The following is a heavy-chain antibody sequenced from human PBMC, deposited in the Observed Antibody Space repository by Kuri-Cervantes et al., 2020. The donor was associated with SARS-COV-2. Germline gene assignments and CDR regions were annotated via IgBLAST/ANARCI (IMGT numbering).Heavy chain of an antibody. CDR1: GFTFGSYE. V-gene: IGHV3-66*02. D-gene: IGHD2-8*01. J-gene: IGHJ1*01. Sequence: GESLKISCAASGFTFGSYEMNWVRQAPGKELEWVSIIYAGGGTYYADSVKGQFTISRDISKNTVFLQMNRLRPEDTAVYYCARSCTYARCSEYFQHWGQGTLVTVSS. CDR2: IYAGGGT. CDR3: ARSCTYARCSEYFQH.